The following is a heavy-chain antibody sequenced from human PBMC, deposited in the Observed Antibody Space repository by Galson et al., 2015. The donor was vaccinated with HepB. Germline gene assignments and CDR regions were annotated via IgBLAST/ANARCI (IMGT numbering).Heavy chain of an antibody. CDR3: ARDAYSNQYYYYYMDV. CDR2: ISSSGSTI. D-gene: IGHD4-11*01. V-gene: IGHV3-11*01. J-gene: IGHJ6*03. Sequence: SLRLSCAASGFTFSDYYMSWIRQAPGKGLEWVSYISSSGSTIYYADSVKGRFTISRDNAKNSLYLQMNSLRAEDTAVYYCARDAYSNQYYYYYMDVWGKGTTVTVSS. CDR1: GFTFSDYY.